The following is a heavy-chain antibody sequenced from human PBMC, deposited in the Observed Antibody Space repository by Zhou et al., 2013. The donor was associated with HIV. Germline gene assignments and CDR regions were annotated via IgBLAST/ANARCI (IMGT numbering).Heavy chain of an antibody. J-gene: IGHJ5*01. CDR1: GGSISSGSYF. Sequence: VQLQESGPGLVKPSQTLSLTCTVSGGSISSGSYFWSWIRQPAGKGLEWIGHIYTTRVTNYNPSLKSRVTISLDTSKNQFSLDLNSVTAADTAVYYCARDMSYSYYDSWGQGTLVTVSS. V-gene: IGHV4-61*09. CDR2: IYTTRVT. D-gene: IGHD5-18*01. CDR3: ARDMSYSYYDS.